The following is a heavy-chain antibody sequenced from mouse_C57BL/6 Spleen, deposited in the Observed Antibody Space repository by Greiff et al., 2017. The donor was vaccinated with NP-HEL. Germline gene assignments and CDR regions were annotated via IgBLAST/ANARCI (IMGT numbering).Heavy chain of an antibody. V-gene: IGHV1-19*01. CDR1: GYTFTDYY. CDR3: ARTTFAY. Sequence: VHVKQSGPVLVKPGASVKMSCKASGYTFTDYYMNWVKQSHGKSLEWIGVINPYNGGTSYNQKFKGKATLTVDKSSSTAYMELNSLTSEDSAVYYCARTTFAYWGQGTLVTVSA. D-gene: IGHD2-12*01. J-gene: IGHJ3*01. CDR2: INPYNGGT.